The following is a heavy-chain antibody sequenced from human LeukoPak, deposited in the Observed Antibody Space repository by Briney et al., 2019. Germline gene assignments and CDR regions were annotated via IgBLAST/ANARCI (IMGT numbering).Heavy chain of an antibody. V-gene: IGHV3-53*01. CDR2: IYSGGST. CDR3: ARGDVQWPSAVYFQH. CDR1: GFTVSSNY. J-gene: IGHJ1*01. Sequence: PGGSLRLSCAASGFTVSSNYMSWVRQAPGKELEWVSVIYSGGSTYYADSVKGRFTISRDNSKNTLYLQMNSLRAEDTAVYYCARGDVQWPSAVYFQHWGQGILVTVSS. D-gene: IGHD2-8*01.